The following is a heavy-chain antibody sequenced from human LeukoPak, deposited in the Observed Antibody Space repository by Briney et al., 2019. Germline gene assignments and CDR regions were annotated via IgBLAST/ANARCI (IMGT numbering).Heavy chain of an antibody. CDR2: IYYSGST. CDR1: GGSISSYY. J-gene: IGHJ4*02. Sequence: SETLSLTCTVSGGSISSYYWSWIRQPPGKGLEWIGYIYYSGSTNYNPSLKSRVTISVDTSKNQFSLKLSSVTAADTAVYYCARMDIAARPLDYWGQGTLVTVSS. CDR3: ARMDIAARPLDY. D-gene: IGHD6-6*01. V-gene: IGHV4-59*01.